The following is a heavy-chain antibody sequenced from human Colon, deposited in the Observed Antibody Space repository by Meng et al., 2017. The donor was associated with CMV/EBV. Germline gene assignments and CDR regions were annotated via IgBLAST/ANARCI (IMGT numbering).Heavy chain of an antibody. D-gene: IGHD4-23*01. J-gene: IGHJ4*02. CDR2: MSYSGTS. V-gene: IGHV4-61*01. CDR3: ARRSPPHNFGGKRGHYFDY. Sequence: SETLSLTCSVSGGSVSSGSYYWSWIRQPPGKGLEWIGYMSYSGTSHYNPSLKSRVTISVDTSKNQFSLKLSSVTAADTAVYYCARRSPPHNFGGKRGHYFDYWGQGTMVTVSS. CDR1: GGSVSSGSYY.